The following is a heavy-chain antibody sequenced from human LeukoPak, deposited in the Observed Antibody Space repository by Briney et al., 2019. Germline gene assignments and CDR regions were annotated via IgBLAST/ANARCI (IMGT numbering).Heavy chain of an antibody. V-gene: IGHV4-4*07. CDR3: ARVNYDFPDNWFDP. CDR2: IYTSGST. D-gene: IGHD3-3*01. J-gene: IGHJ5*02. CDR1: GGSISSYY. Sequence: SETLSLTCTVSGGSISSYYWSWIRKPAGKGLEWIGRIYTSGSTNYNPSLKSRVTMSVDTSKNQFSLKLSSVTAADTAVYYCARVNYDFPDNWFDPWGQGTLVTVSS.